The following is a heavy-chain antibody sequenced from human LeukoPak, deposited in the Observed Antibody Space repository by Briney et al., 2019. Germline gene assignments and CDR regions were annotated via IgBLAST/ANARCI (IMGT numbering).Heavy chain of an antibody. Sequence: ASVKVSCKASGYTFTGYYMHWVRQAPGQGLEWMGWINPNSGGTNYAQKFQGRVTMTRDTSISTAYMELSRLRSDDTAVYYCARGTAHCTNGVCYTGWSFDYWGQGTLVTVSS. CDR1: GYTFTGYY. J-gene: IGHJ4*02. V-gene: IGHV1-2*02. D-gene: IGHD2-8*01. CDR2: INPNSGGT. CDR3: ARGTAHCTNGVCYTGWSFDY.